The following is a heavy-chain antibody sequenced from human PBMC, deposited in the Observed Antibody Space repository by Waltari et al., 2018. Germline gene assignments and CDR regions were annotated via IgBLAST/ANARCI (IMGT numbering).Heavy chain of an antibody. CDR2: IIPIFGTA. Sequence: QVQLVQSGAEVKKPGSSVKVSCKASGGTFSSYAISWVRQAPGQGLEWMGGIIPIFGTANYAQKFQGRVTITADKSTSTAYMELSSLRSEDTAVYYCARVGYCGGDCYSGYYFDYWGQGTLVTVSS. D-gene: IGHD2-21*01. V-gene: IGHV1-69*14. CDR1: GGTFSSYA. CDR3: ARVGYCGGDCYSGYYFDY. J-gene: IGHJ4*02.